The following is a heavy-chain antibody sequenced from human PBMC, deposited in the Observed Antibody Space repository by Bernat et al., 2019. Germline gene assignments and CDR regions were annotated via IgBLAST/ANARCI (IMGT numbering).Heavy chain of an antibody. CDR3: ASGPYCGGDCSLRYYYCYMDV. D-gene: IGHD2-21*01. CDR2: IWYDGSNK. J-gene: IGHJ6*03. Sequence: QVQLVESGGGVVQPGRSLRLSCAASGFTFSSYGMHWVRQAPGKGLEWVAVIWYDGSNKYYADSVKGRFTISRDNSKNTLYLQMNSLRAEDTAVYYCASGPYCGGDCSLRYYYCYMDVWGKGTTVTVSS. V-gene: IGHV3-33*01. CDR1: GFTFSSYG.